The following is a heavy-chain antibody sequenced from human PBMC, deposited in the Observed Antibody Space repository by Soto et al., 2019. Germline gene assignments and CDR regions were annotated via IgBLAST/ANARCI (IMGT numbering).Heavy chain of an antibody. Sequence: GASVKVSCKASGYTFTIYYMHWVRQAPGQGLEWMGIINPSGGSTSYAQKFQGRVTMTRDTSTSTVYMELSSLRSEDTAVYYCARGGEDYSTYYYYYMAVWGKGTKVTVSS. CDR3: ARGGEDYSTYYYYYMAV. V-gene: IGHV1-46*03. J-gene: IGHJ6*03. CDR1: GYTFTIYY. CDR2: INPSGGST. D-gene: IGHD4-4*01.